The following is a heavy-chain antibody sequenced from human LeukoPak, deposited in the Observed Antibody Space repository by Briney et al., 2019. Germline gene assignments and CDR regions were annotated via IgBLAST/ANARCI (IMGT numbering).Heavy chain of an antibody. V-gene: IGHV4-39*01. CDR3: ARRAGYCSSTSCYAGAFDI. CDR1: GGSISRTGYY. D-gene: IGHD2-2*01. Sequence: SETLSLTCTVSGGSISRTGYYWGWIRQPPGKGLEWIGSIYHTGTTYYSSSLKSRVTISVDTSKNQFSLKLTSVTAADTAVYYCARRAGYCSSTSCYAGAFDIWGQGTMVTVSS. J-gene: IGHJ3*02. CDR2: IYHTGTT.